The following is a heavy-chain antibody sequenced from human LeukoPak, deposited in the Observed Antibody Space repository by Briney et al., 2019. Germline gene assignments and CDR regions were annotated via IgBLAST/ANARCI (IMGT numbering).Heavy chain of an antibody. Sequence: GASVKVSCKASGGTFSSYAISWVRQAPGQGLEWMGGIIPIFGTANYAQKFQGRVTITTDESTSTAYMELSSLRSEDTAVYYCARAPYYYGSGSYKAPDAFDIWGQGTMVTVSS. V-gene: IGHV1-69*05. CDR3: ARAPYYYGSGSYKAPDAFDI. J-gene: IGHJ3*02. D-gene: IGHD3-10*01. CDR2: IIPIFGTA. CDR1: GGTFSSYA.